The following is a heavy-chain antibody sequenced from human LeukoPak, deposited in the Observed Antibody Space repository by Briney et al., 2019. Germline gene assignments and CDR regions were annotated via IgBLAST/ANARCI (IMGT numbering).Heavy chain of an antibody. CDR2: ISYDGSNK. CDR3: ARERAIRWPTVGIWFDP. D-gene: IGHD4-23*01. CDR1: GFTFSSYA. V-gene: IGHV3-30*04. Sequence: PGGSLRLSCAASGFTFSSYAMHWVRQAPGKGLEWVAVISYDGSNKYYADSVKGRFTISRDNSKNTLYLQMNSLRAEDTALYHCARERAIRWPTVGIWFDPWGQGTLVTVSS. J-gene: IGHJ5*02.